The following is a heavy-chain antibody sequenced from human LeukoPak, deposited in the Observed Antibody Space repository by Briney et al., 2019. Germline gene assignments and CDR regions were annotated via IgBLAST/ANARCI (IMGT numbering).Heavy chain of an antibody. CDR1: GITFSSYG. CDR2: IWYDGSNK. J-gene: IGHJ5*02. V-gene: IGHV3-33*01. D-gene: IGHD3-3*01. Sequence: GGSLRLSCAASGITFSSYGMHWVRQAPGKGLEWVAVIWYDGSNKYYADSVKGRFTISRDNSKNTLYLQMNSLRAEDTAVYYCARDGNFWSGYPNWFDPWGQGTLVTVSS. CDR3: ARDGNFWSGYPNWFDP.